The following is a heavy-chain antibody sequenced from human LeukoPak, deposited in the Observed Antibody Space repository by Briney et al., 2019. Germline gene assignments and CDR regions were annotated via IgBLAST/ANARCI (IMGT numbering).Heavy chain of an antibody. CDR1: GGSISSSDYS. CDR3: ARTFAGSTFDY. CDR2: IHNSGRT. D-gene: IGHD3-10*01. J-gene: IGHJ4*02. V-gene: IGHV4-30-2*03. Sequence: SQTLSLTCAVSGGSISSSDYSWNWIRQPPGEGLEWIGYIHNSGRTNYNPSLKSRVTGFVDTSKNQFSLKLSSVTAADTAVYYCARTFAGSTFDYWGQGTLVTVSS.